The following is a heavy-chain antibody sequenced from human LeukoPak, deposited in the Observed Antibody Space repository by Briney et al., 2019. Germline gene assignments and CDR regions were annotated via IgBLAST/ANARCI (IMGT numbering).Heavy chain of an antibody. J-gene: IGHJ4*02. CDR3: AKAREGYCSGGSCYSFDY. Sequence: PGGSLRLSCAASGFTFTSYAMSWVRQAPGKGLEWVSTISGSGGSTYYADSVKGRFTISRDNSKNTLYLQMNSLRAEDTAVYYCAKAREGYCSGGSCYSFDYWGQGTLVTVSS. CDR2: ISGSGGST. CDR1: GFTFTSYA. V-gene: IGHV3-23*01. D-gene: IGHD2-15*01.